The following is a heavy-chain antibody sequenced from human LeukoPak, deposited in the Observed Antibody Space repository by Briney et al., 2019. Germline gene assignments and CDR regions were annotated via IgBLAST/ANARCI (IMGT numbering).Heavy chain of an antibody. CDR3: AGEPGYCSGGSCYGGWFDP. CDR2: ITPSGST. Sequence: SETLSLTCSVSGGSLDRSNSYCSWIRQPPGKGLEWIGEITPSGSTPYNPSLKSRVTISGDTSKNQFSLKLSSVPAADTAVYYCAGEPGYCSGGSCYGGWFDPWGQGTLVTVSS. CDR1: GGSLDRSNSY. V-gene: IGHV4-39*07. D-gene: IGHD2-15*01. J-gene: IGHJ5*02.